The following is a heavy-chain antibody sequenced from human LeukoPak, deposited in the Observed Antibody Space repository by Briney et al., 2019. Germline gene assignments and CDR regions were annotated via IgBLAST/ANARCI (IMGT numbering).Heavy chain of an antibody. CDR2: INHSGST. Sequence: SETLSLTCAVYGGSFSGYYWSWIRQPPGKGLEWIGEINHSGSTNYNPSLKSRVTISVDTSKNQFSLKLSSVTAADTAVYYCARGQYNWNYLTWFDPWGQGTLVTVSS. V-gene: IGHV4-34*01. CDR1: GGSFSGYY. D-gene: IGHD1-7*01. J-gene: IGHJ5*02. CDR3: ARGQYNWNYLTWFDP.